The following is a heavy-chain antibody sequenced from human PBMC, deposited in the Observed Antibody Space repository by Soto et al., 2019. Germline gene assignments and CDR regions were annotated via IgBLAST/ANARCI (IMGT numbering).Heavy chain of an antibody. Sequence: QVQLVESGGGVVQPGRSLRLSCADSGFTFSSYGMHWVRQAPGKGLEWVAVISYDGSNKYYADSVKGRFTISRDNSKNTLYLQMNSLRAEDTAVYHCAKPGSGWSRFGDGMDVWGQGTTVTVSS. CDR1: GFTFSSYG. J-gene: IGHJ6*02. D-gene: IGHD6-19*01. CDR2: ISYDGSNK. V-gene: IGHV3-30*18. CDR3: AKPGSGWSRFGDGMDV.